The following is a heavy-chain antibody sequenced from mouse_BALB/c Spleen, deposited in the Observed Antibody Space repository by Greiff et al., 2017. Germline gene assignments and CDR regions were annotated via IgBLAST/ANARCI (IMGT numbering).Heavy chain of an antibody. V-gene: IGHV6-6*02. Sequence: EVKLLESGGGLVQPGGSMKLSCVASGFTFSNYWMNWVRQSPEKGLEWVAEIRLKSNNYATHYAESVKGRFTISRDDSKSSVYLQMNNLRAEDTGIYYCFSSGLFAYWGQGTLVTVSA. D-gene: IGHD3-1*01. CDR3: FSSGLFAY. J-gene: IGHJ3*01. CDR1: GFTFSNYW. CDR2: IRLKSNNYAT.